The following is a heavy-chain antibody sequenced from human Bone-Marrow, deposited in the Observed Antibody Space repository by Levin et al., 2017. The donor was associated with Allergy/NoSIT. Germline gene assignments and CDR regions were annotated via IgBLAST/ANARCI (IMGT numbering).Heavy chain of an antibody. Sequence: PGGSLRLSCAASGFTFDDYAMHWVRQAPGKGLEWVSGISWNSGSIGYADSVKGRFTISRDNAKNSLYLQMNSLRAEDTALYYCAGPGPWGQGTLVTVSS. CDR1: GFTFDDYA. J-gene: IGHJ5*02. CDR2: ISWNSGSI. CDR3: AGPGP. V-gene: IGHV3-9*01.